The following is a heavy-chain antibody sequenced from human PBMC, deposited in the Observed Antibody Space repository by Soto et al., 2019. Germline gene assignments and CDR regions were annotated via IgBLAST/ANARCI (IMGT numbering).Heavy chain of an antibody. D-gene: IGHD3-3*01. J-gene: IGHJ4*02. CDR2: IKSKTDGGTT. CDR1: GFTFSNAW. Sequence: GSLRLSCAASGFTFSNAWMNWVRQAPGKGLEWVGRIKSKTDGGTTDYAAPVKGRFTISRDDSKNTLYLQMNSLKTEDTAVYYCTTAEYYDFWSGYYLSSPDFDYWGQGTLVTVSS. CDR3: TTAEYYDFWSGYYLSSPDFDY. V-gene: IGHV3-15*07.